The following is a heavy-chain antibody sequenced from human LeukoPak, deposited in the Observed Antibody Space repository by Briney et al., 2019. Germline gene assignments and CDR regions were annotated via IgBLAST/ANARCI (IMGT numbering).Heavy chain of an antibody. J-gene: IGHJ4*02. D-gene: IGHD1-26*01. Sequence: SETLSLTCAVSGYSISSGYYWGWIRPPPGKGVEWIGKIYHSGSTYYNPSLKSRVTISVDTSKNQFSLKLSSVTAADTAVYYCARVRKKVGSSYYFDYWGQGTLVTVSS. CDR3: ARVRKKVGSSYYFDY. CDR1: GYSISSGYY. CDR2: IYHSGST. V-gene: IGHV4-38-2*01.